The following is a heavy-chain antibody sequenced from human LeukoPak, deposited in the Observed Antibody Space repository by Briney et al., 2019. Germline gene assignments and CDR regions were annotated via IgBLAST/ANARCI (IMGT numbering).Heavy chain of an antibody. Sequence: VGSLRLSCATTEFTFNDYYISWIRQGPGKGLEWLSYINIGGTNTHYADSVKGRFTISRDNAKKSLYLEMNNLRAEDTAVYYCATDGAGFDTWGQGVLVTVSS. J-gene: IGHJ5*02. CDR2: INIGGTNT. CDR3: ATDGAGFDT. V-gene: IGHV3-11*01. CDR1: EFTFNDYY.